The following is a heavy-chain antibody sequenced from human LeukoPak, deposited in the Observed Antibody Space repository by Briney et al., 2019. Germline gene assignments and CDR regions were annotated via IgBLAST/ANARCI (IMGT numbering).Heavy chain of an antibody. J-gene: IGHJ6*02. D-gene: IGHD3-10*01. CDR3: AVPRIGNYYGMDV. CDR1: GFTVSSNY. V-gene: IGHV3-23*01. CDR2: ISGSGGST. Sequence: GGSLRLSCVASGFTVSSNYMSWVRQAPGKGLEWVSVISGSGGSTYYADSVKGRFTISRDNAKNTLYLQMNSLRAEDTAVYYCAVPRIGNYYGMDVWGQGTTVTVSS.